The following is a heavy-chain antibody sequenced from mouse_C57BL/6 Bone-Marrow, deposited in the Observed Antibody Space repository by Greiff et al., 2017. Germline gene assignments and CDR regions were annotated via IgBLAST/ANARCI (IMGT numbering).Heavy chain of an antibody. Sequence: QVQLKQPGAELVKPGASVKVSCKASGYTFTSYWMHWVKQRPGQGLEWIGRIHPSDSDTNYNQKFKGKATLTVDKSSSTAYMQLSSLTSEDSAVYYCAIIYDGNYWFAYWGQGTLVTVSA. D-gene: IGHD2-1*01. V-gene: IGHV1-74*01. J-gene: IGHJ3*01. CDR2: IHPSDSDT. CDR3: AIIYDGNYWFAY. CDR1: GYTFTSYW.